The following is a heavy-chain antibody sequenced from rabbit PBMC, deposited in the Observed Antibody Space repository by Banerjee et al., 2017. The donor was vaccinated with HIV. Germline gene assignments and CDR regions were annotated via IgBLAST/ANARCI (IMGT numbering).Heavy chain of an antibody. CDR3: ARAYYTYDYGGVYITGLDL. CDR1: GFSFSSYYY. D-gene: IGHD6-1*01. V-gene: IGHV1S45*01. J-gene: IGHJ3*01. Sequence: QEQLVESGGDLVKPEGSLTLTCTASGFSFSSYYYMCWVRQAPGKGLEWIACIDIVSGSTYYASWAKGRFTISKASSTTVTLQMTSLTAADTATYFCARAYYTYDYGGVYITGLDLWGPGTLVTVS. CDR2: IDIVSGST.